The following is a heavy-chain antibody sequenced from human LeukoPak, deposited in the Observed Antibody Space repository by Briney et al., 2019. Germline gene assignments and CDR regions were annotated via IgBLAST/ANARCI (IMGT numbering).Heavy chain of an antibody. CDR3: ASLSITMIVVVSDY. D-gene: IGHD3-22*01. V-gene: IGHV3-11*04. CDR2: ISSSGSTI. Sequence: LSLTCTVSGGSITNNNYYWDWIRQAPGKGLEWVSYISSSGSTIYYADSVKGRFTISRDNAKNSLYLQMNSLRAEDTAVYYCASLSITMIVVVSDYWGQGTLVTVSS. CDR1: GGSITNNNYY. J-gene: IGHJ4*02.